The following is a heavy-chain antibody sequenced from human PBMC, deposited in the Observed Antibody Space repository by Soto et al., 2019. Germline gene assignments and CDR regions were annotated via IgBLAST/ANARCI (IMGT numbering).Heavy chain of an antibody. Sequence: SETLSLTCTVSGGSISSYYWSWIRQPAGKGLEWIGRIYTSGSTNYNPSLKSRVTMSVDTSKNQFSLKLSSVTAADTAVYYCARVRIAARTGAYGMDVWGQGTTVTVSS. D-gene: IGHD6-6*01. CDR1: GGSISSYY. CDR2: IYTSGST. CDR3: ARVRIAARTGAYGMDV. V-gene: IGHV4-4*07. J-gene: IGHJ6*02.